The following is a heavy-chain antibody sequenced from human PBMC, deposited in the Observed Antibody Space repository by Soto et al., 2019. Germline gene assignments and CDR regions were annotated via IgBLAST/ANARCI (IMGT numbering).Heavy chain of an antibody. Sequence: QVQLQESGPGLVKPSQTLSLTCTVSGGSISSGGYYWSWIRQHPGKGLEWIGYIYYSGSTYYNPSLKSRVTISVDTSKNQFSLKLSSVTAADTAVYYCAREHAAAGYYYYGMDVWGQGTTVTVSS. CDR2: IYYSGST. CDR3: AREHAAAGYYYYGMDV. CDR1: GGSISSGGYY. D-gene: IGHD6-13*01. V-gene: IGHV4-31*03. J-gene: IGHJ6*02.